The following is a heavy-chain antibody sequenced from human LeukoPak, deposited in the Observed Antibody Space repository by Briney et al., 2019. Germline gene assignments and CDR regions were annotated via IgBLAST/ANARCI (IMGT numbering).Heavy chain of an antibody. Sequence: GGSLRLSCAASGFTVSSNYMSWVRQAPGKGLEWVSAISGSGGSTYFADSVKGRFTISRDNSKNTLYLQMNSLSAEDTAIYYCARGLGSSTSRHTFDIWGQGTMVTVSS. J-gene: IGHJ3*02. V-gene: IGHV3-23*01. CDR3: ARGLGSSTSRHTFDI. CDR1: GFTVSSNY. D-gene: IGHD2-2*01. CDR2: ISGSGGST.